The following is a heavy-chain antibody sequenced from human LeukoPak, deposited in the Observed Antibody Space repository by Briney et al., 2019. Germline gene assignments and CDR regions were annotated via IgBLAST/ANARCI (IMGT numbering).Heavy chain of an antibody. CDR2: IIPIFGTA. CDR3: ARDRGVRTPFDP. CDR1: GGTFSSYA. V-gene: IGHV1-69*01. J-gene: IGHJ5*02. D-gene: IGHD3-10*01. Sequence: SVKVSCKASGGTFSSYAVSWVRQAPGQGLEWMGGIIPIFGTANYAQKFQGRVTITADESTSTAYMELSSLRSEDTAVYYCARDRGVRTPFDPWGQGTLVTVSS.